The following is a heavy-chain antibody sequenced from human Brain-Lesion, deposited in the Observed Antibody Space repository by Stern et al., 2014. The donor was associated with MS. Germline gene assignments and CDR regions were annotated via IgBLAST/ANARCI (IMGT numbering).Heavy chain of an antibody. D-gene: IGHD6-19*01. J-gene: IGHJ1*01. CDR2: INGRGGPT. CDR1: GFSFSTYA. V-gene: IGHV3-23*04. CDR3: AKWPHHIAVAGTRYFQH. Sequence: VQLVESGGGLEQPGGSLRLSCAASGFSFSTYAMSWVRQTPGQGLQWVSVINGRGGPTYYADTLKGRFTISRDNSKNTLYLQMDSLRADDTAVYYCAKWPHHIAVAGTRYFQHWGQGTLVTVSS.